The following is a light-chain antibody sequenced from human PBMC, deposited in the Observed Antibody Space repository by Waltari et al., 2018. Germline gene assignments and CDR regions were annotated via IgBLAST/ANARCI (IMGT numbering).Light chain of an antibody. CDR2: EVS. V-gene: IGLV2-14*01. CDR1: DSDVGAYDF. CDR3: SSYTTSSAPGV. J-gene: IGLJ1*01. Sequence: QAALTQPAPVSGSPGQSITISCSGTDSDVGAYDFVSWYQQHPDKAPHLLIYEVSNRPSGISNRFSAAKSGNTASLTISGLQAEDEADYYCSSYTTSSAPGVFGTGTRVTVL.